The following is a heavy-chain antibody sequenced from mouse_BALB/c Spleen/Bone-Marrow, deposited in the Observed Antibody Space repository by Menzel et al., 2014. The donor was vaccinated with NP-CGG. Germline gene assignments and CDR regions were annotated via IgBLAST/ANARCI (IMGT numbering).Heavy chain of an antibody. CDR2: INPNNGGT. J-gene: IGHJ1*01. V-gene: IGHV1-18*01. Sequence: VHVKQSGPELVKPGASVKISCKTSGYTFTEYTMHWVKQSHGKSLEWIGGINPNNGGTSYNQKFKDKATLTVDKSSGTAYMELRSLTSEDSAIYYCAKDLLRLWYFDVWGAGTTVTVSS. CDR3: AKDLLRLWYFDV. D-gene: IGHD1-2*01. CDR1: GYTFTEYT.